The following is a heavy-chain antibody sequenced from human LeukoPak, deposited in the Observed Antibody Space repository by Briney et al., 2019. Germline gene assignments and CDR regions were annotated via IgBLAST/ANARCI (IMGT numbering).Heavy chain of an antibody. CDR1: GFTFSNFW. D-gene: IGHD3-10*01. V-gene: IGHV3-74*01. CDR3: AKAQYLSFDVFVS. CDR2: ISGEGSTT. Sequence: PGGSLRLSCAASGFTFSNFWMFWVRQAPGKGPVWVSRISGEGSTTTYADSVKGRFTISRDNAKNMVYLQMNSLRPEDTALYYCAKAQYLSFDVFVSWGQGTMVTVSS. J-gene: IGHJ3*02.